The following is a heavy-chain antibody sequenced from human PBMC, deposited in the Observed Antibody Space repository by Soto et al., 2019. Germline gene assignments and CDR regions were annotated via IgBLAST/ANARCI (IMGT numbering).Heavy chain of an antibody. J-gene: IGHJ4*02. D-gene: IGHD6-13*01. CDR2: ISANDANI. CDR3: ARRIAAAGRPFDY. Sequence: GASVKVSCKASGYTFTSHYIHWVRQAPGQGLEWMGRISANDANINYAQKLQGRVTMTTDTSTSTAYMELRSLRSDDTAVYYCARRIAAAGRPFDYWGQGTLVTVSS. CDR1: GYTFTSHY. V-gene: IGHV1-18*04.